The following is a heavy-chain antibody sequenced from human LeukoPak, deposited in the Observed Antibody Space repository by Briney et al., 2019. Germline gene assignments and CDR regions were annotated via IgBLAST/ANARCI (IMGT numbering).Heavy chain of an antibody. CDR3: AKDPVAARPQGEVMDV. Sequence: GGSLRLSCAASGFTFSSYSMNWVRQAPGKGLEWVSSISSSSSYIYYADSVKGRFTISRDNAKNSLYLQMNSLRAEDTAVYYCAKDPVAARPQGEVMDVWGKGTTVTVSS. J-gene: IGHJ6*03. D-gene: IGHD6-6*01. CDR2: ISSSSSYI. CDR1: GFTFSSYS. V-gene: IGHV3-21*01.